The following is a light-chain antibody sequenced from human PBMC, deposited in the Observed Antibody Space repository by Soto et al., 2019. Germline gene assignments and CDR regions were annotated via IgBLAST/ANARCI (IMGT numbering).Light chain of an antibody. CDR3: QSYDSSLSGSRV. V-gene: IGLV1-40*01. Sequence: QSVLTQRHSVSGAPGQRVTISCTGSSSNIGAGYEVHWYQQLPGTAPKLLIYGNSNRPSGVPDRFSGSKSGTSASLAITGLQAEDEADYYCQSYDSSLSGSRVFGGGTKLTVL. CDR1: SSNIGAGYE. CDR2: GNS. J-gene: IGLJ3*02.